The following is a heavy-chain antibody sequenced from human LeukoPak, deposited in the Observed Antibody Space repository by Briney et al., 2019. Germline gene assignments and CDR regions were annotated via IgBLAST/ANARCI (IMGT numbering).Heavy chain of an antibody. Sequence: GGSLRLSCAASGFTFSNYAMNWVRQAPGKGLEWVSTSGSGGSPFYADSVKGRFTISRDNSRNTLYLQMNSLRVEDTAVYYCAKGGSGWYPGFDYWGQGILVTVSS. D-gene: IGHD6-19*01. CDR2: SGSGGSP. CDR1: GFTFSNYA. CDR3: AKGGSGWYPGFDY. V-gene: IGHV3-23*01. J-gene: IGHJ4*02.